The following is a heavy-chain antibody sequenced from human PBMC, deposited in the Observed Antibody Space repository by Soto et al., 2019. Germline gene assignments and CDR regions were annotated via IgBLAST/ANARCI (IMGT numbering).Heavy chain of an antibody. V-gene: IGHV4-39*01. J-gene: IGHJ4*02. CDR2: IYYSGST. CDR3: ARQDGGIAAAD. D-gene: IGHD6-13*01. Sequence: QLQLQESGPGLVKPSETMSLTCTVSGGSISSSSYYWGWIRQPPGKGLEWIGSIYYSGSTYYNPSLKSRVTISVDTSKNQFSLKLSSVTAADTAVYYCARQDGGIAAADWGQGTLVTVSS. CDR1: GGSISSSSYY.